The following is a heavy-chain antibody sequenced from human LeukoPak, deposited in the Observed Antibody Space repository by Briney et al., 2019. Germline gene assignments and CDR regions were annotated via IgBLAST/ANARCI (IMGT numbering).Heavy chain of an antibody. J-gene: IGHJ2*01. CDR2: IYYSGSI. Sequence: SGTLSLTCAVSGGSISSSNWWSWVRQPPGKGLEWIGSIYYSGSIYYNPSLKSRVTISVDTSKNQFSLKVSSVTAADTAVYYCARRDLKDWYFDLWGRGTLVTVSS. V-gene: IGHV4-4*02. CDR1: GGSISSSNW. CDR3: ARRDLKDWYFDL.